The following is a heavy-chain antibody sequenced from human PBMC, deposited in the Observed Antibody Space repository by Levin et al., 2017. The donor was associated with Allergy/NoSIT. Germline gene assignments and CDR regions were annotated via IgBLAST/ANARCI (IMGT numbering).Heavy chain of an antibody. D-gene: IGHD6-13*01. CDR2: LNPNSGGT. CDR1: GYTFTGYH. CDR3: ARSIAAADYNWFDP. Sequence: GGSLILSCKASGYTFTGYHIHWVRQAPGQGLEWMGWLNPNSGGTSYAQKFQGRVTMTRDTSITTAYMDLSRLTSGDTAIYYCARSIAAADYNWFDPWGQGTLVTVSS. V-gene: IGHV1-2*02. J-gene: IGHJ5*02.